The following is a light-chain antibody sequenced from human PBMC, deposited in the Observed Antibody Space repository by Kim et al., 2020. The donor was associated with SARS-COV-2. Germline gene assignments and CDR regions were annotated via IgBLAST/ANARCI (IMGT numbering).Light chain of an antibody. CDR2: TAS. Sequence: DIQMTQSPSSLSASVGDRATITCRASQDISRYLNWYQQKPGKAPKLLIYTASSLQSGVPSRFTGSGSETDFTLTISSLQPEDFATYYCQQNYSDSRTFGQGTKVDIK. CDR3: QQNYSDSRT. J-gene: IGKJ1*01. CDR1: QDISRY. V-gene: IGKV1-39*01.